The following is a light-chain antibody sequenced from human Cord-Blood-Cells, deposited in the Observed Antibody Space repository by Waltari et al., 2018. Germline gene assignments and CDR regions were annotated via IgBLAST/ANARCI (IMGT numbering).Light chain of an antibody. CDR2: GAS. J-gene: IGKJ4*01. CDR3: QQYNNWLT. V-gene: IGKV3-15*01. CDR1: QRVSSN. Sequence: EKVMAQSPATLSVCPGERPTLSPRASQRVSSNLAWYQQKPGQAPRLLIYGASTSATGIPARFSGSGSGTEFTLTISSLQSEDFAVYYCQQYNNWLTFGGGTKVEIK.